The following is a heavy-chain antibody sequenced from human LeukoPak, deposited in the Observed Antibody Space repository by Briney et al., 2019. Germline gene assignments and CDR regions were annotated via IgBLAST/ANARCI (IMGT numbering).Heavy chain of an antibody. CDR2: IYYRGST. V-gene: IGHV4-59*01. CDR1: GGSISSYY. J-gene: IGHJ6*03. D-gene: IGHD3-22*01. CDR3: ASGMRYYDTSGPGYYYYYMDV. Sequence: SETLSLTCTVSGGSISSYYWSWIRQPPGKGLEWIGYIYYRGSTNYNPSLKSRVTISVDTSKNQFSLKLTSVTAADTAVYYCASGMRYYDTSGPGYYYYYMDVWGKGTTVTISS.